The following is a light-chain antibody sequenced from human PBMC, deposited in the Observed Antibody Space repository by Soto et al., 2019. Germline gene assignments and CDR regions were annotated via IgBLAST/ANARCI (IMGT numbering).Light chain of an antibody. CDR2: EAS. J-gene: IGKJ2*01. CDR3: QQYKTYPYT. Sequence: DIQMTQSPSTLSASVGDRVTITCRASQRINTWLAWYQQKSGRAPRLLIYEASTLETGVPSRFIGSGSGTEFTLTISSLEPDDFATYYCQQYKTYPYTFGQGSKLEIK. CDR1: QRINTW. V-gene: IGKV1-5*03.